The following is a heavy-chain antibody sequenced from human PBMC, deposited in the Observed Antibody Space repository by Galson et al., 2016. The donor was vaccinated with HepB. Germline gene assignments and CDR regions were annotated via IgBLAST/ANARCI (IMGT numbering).Heavy chain of an antibody. V-gene: IGHV1-69*06. CDR3: ARRANCGGDFFAFDM. Sequence: SVKVSCKASGGTFSIYAVNWVRQAPGQGLEWMGGINSLFVTPEYSQKFQGRVTITADKSSKTAFMELSRLSSNDTAVYYCARRANCGGDFFAFDMWGQGTMVTVSS. CDR1: GGTFSIYA. J-gene: IGHJ3*02. CDR2: INSLFVTP. D-gene: IGHD2-21*02.